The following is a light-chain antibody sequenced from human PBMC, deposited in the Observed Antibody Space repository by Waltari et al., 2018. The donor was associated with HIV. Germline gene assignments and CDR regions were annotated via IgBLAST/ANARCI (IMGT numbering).Light chain of an antibody. CDR1: SSYVGGYNY. V-gene: IGLV2-14*01. Sequence: QSALTQPASVSGSPGQSITISCTGTSSYVGGYNYVSWYQQHPGKAPKLMIYEVSNRPSGVSNRFSGSKSGNTASLTISGLQAEDEADYYCSSYTSSSTLVFGGGTKLTVL. CDR3: SSYTSSSTLV. J-gene: IGLJ3*02. CDR2: EVS.